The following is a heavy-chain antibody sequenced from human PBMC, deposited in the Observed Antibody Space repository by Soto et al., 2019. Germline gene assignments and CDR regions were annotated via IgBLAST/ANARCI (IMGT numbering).Heavy chain of an antibody. D-gene: IGHD3-10*01. CDR2: VYWNDDK. V-gene: IGHV2-5*01. Sequence: SRPTLVKPTQTLTPTCSFSGFSLTTSEVGVGWIRQPPGKTLEWLALVYWNDDKHYRPSLKSRLTITQDTSKNHVVLIMTNMDPLDTGTYYCAHQGDYSSPLTPDFDYWGQGTLVTVSS. J-gene: IGHJ4*02. CDR3: AHQGDYSSPLTPDFDY. CDR1: GFSLTTSEVG.